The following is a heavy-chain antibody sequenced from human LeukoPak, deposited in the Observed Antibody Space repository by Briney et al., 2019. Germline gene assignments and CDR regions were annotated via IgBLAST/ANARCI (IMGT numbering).Heavy chain of an antibody. D-gene: IGHD3-3*01. J-gene: IGHJ6*02. CDR2: INPSGGST. V-gene: IGHV1-46*01. Sequence: ASVKVSCKASGYTFTSYYMHWVRQAPGQGLEWMGLINPSGGSTSYAQKFQGRVTMTRDTSTSTVYMELSSLRSEDTAVYYCARGSAPSSITIFGVVPYGMDVWGQGTTVTVSS. CDR1: GYTFTSYY. CDR3: ARGSAPSSITIFGVVPYGMDV.